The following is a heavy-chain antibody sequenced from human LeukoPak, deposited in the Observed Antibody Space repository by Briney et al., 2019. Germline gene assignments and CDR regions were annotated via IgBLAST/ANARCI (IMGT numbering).Heavy chain of an antibody. CDR3: ARDHSGWYDY. CDR1: GYTFTSYY. D-gene: IGHD6-19*01. Sequence: ASVKVSCKASGYTFTSYYIHWVRQAPGQGLEWMGIIYPGGGSTSYAQKFQGRVTMTRDMSTSTVYMELSSLRSDDTAVYYCARDHSGWYDYWGQGTLVTVSS. CDR2: IYPGGGST. V-gene: IGHV1-46*01. J-gene: IGHJ4*02.